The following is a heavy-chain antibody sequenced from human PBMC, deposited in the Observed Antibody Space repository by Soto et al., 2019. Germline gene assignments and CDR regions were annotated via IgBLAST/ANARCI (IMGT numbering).Heavy chain of an antibody. J-gene: IGHJ4*02. V-gene: IGHV4-61*01. Sequence: QVQLQESGPGLVKPSETLSLTCTVSGGSVSSGSYYWSWIRQPPGKGLEWIGYIYYSGSTNYNPSLKSRVTISVDTSKNQCSLKLSSVTAADTAVYYCARYPGIAVAGFDYWGQGTLVTVSS. CDR1: GGSVSSGSYY. CDR3: ARYPGIAVAGFDY. CDR2: IYYSGST. D-gene: IGHD6-19*01.